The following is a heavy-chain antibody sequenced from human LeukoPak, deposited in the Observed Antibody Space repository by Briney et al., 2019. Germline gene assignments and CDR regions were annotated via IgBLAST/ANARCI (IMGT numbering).Heavy chain of an antibody. J-gene: IGHJ4*02. CDR2: IYYSGST. CDR3: ARGALWFGELFDY. D-gene: IGHD3-10*01. CDR1: GGSISSYY. V-gene: IGHV4-59*08. Sequence: SETLSHTCTVSGGSISSYYWSWIRQPPGKGLEWIGYIYYSGSTNYNPSLKSRVTISVDTSKNQFSLKLSSVTAADTAVYYCARGALWFGELFDYWGQGTLVTVSS.